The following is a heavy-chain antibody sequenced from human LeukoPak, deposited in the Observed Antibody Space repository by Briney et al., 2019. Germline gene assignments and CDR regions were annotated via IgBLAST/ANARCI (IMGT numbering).Heavy chain of an antibody. CDR3: AKGEGYYDFWSGYYVGAYYYYGVDV. Sequence: GGSLRLSCAASGFTFDDYAMHWVRQAPGKGLEWVSGISWNSGSIGYADSVKGRFTISRDNAKNSLYLQMNSLRAEDTALYYCAKGEGYYDFWSGYYVGAYYYYGVDVWGQGTTVTVSS. D-gene: IGHD3-3*01. CDR1: GFTFDDYA. V-gene: IGHV3-9*01. J-gene: IGHJ6*02. CDR2: ISWNSGSI.